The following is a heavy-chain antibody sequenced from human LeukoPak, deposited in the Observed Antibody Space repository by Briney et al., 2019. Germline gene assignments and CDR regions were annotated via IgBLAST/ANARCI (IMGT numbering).Heavy chain of an antibody. CDR3: ARDSNGDYPGPAEP. CDR2: IYHSGST. V-gene: IGHV4-30-2*01. CDR1: GGSISSGGYY. D-gene: IGHD4-17*01. J-gene: IGHJ5*02. Sequence: SETLSLTCTDSGGSISSGGYYWSWIRQPPGKGLEWIGYIYHSGSTYYNPSLKSRVTISVDRSKNQFSLKLSSVTAEDTAVYYCARDSNGDYPGPAEPWGQGTLVSVSS.